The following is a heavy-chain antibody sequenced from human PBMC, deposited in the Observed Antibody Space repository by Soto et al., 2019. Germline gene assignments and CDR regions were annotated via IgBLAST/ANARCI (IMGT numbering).Heavy chain of an antibody. CDR3: ARDVGPLEYSSSCWPYCCDD. CDR2: ISSSSSTI. D-gene: IGHD2-2*01. J-gene: IGHJ4*02. V-gene: IGHV3-48*04. CDR1: GFTFSSYS. Sequence: GGSLRLSCAASGFTFSSYSMNWVRQAPGKGLEWVSYISSSSSTIYYADSVKGRFTISRDNAKNSLYLQMNSLRAADTAVYYCARDVGPLEYSSSCWPYCCDDWGQGTMVTVSS.